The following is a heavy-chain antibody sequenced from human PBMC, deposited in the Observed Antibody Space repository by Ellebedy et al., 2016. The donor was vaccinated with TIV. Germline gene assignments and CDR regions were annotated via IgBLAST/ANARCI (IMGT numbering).Heavy chain of an antibody. CDR3: ARSDYGGGHGMDV. D-gene: IGHD4-23*01. CDR1: GYTFTSYG. Sequence: AASVKVSCKASGYTFTSYGISWVRQAPGQGLEWMGWINPNSGGTNYAQKFQGRVTMTRDTSISTAYMELSRLRSDDTAVYYCARSDYGGGHGMDVWGQGTTVTVSS. CDR2: INPNSGGT. J-gene: IGHJ6*02. V-gene: IGHV1-2*02.